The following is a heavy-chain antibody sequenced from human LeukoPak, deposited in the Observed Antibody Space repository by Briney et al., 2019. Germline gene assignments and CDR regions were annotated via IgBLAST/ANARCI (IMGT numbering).Heavy chain of an antibody. CDR1: GGTFSSYA. CDR2: IISIFGTA. V-gene: IGHV1-69*06. J-gene: IGHJ6*04. CDR3: ARATPLMITFGGVIVSGTSYYYYGMDV. D-gene: IGHD3-16*02. Sequence: ASVKVSCKASGGTFSSYAISWVRQAPGQGREWMGGIISIFGTANYAQKFQGRVTITADKYTGTAYMELSSLRSEDTAVYYCARATPLMITFGGVIVSGTSYYYYGMDVWGKGTTVTVSS.